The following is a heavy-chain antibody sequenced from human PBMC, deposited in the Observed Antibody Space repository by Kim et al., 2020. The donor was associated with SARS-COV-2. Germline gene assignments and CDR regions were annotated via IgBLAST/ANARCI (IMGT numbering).Heavy chain of an antibody. D-gene: IGHD3-22*01. CDR3: ARDLITMIHVYYYYYYGMDV. Sequence: GGSLRLSCAASGFTFSSYSMNWVRQAPGKGLEWVSSISSSSSYIYYADSVKGRFTISRDNAKNSLYLQMNSLRAEDTAVYYCARDLITMIHVYYYYYYGMDVWGQGTTVTVSS. V-gene: IGHV3-21*01. CDR2: ISSSSSYI. J-gene: IGHJ6*02. CDR1: GFTFSSYS.